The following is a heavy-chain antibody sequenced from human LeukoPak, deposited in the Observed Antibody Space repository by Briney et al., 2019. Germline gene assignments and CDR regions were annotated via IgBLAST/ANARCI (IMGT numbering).Heavy chain of an antibody. Sequence: GGSLRLSCAASGFTFSSYVMHWVRQAPGKGLEWVAVIWYDGSNKYYADSVKGRFTISRDNSKNTLYLQMNSLRAEDTAVYYCARAASYCSSTSCYPPDDYWGQGILVTVSS. V-gene: IGHV3-33*01. D-gene: IGHD2-2*01. J-gene: IGHJ4*02. CDR1: GFTFSSYV. CDR3: ARAASYCSSTSCYPPDDY. CDR2: IWYDGSNK.